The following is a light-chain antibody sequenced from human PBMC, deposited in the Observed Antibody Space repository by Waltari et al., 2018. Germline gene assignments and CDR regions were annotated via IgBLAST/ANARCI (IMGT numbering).Light chain of an antibody. Sequence: YELTQPPSVSVSPGQTARITCSGDALSKEYGYWYQQKPGQAPVMVIYKDRERPSVIPERFSGSSSGTTVTLTIRGVQAEDEADYYCQSGDGSSSYVAFGGGTKLTVL. J-gene: IGLJ3*02. V-gene: IGLV3-25*03. CDR2: KDR. CDR3: QSGDGSSSYVA. CDR1: ALSKEY.